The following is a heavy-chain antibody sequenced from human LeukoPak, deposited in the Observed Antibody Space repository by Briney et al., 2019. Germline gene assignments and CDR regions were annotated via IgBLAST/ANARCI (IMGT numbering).Heavy chain of an antibody. CDR3: ARDLSSRYYDFWSGYYTREAYYYYYYMDV. J-gene: IGHJ6*03. CDR2: INPNSGGT. Sequence: ASVKVSCEASGYTFTGYYMRWVRQAPGQGLEWMGWINPNSGGTNYAQKFQGRVTMTRDTSISTAYMELSRLRSDDTAVYYCARDLSSRYYDFWSGYYTREAYYYYYYMDVWGKGTTVTVSS. D-gene: IGHD3-3*01. V-gene: IGHV1-2*02. CDR1: GYTFTGYY.